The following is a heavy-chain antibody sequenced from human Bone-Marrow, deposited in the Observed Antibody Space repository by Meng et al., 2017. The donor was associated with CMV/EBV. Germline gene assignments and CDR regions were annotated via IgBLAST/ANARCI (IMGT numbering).Heavy chain of an antibody. J-gene: IGHJ3*02. Sequence: SETLSLTCTVSGGSISSYYWSWIRQPPGKGLEWIGYIYYSGSTNYNPSLKSRVTISVDTSKNQFSLKLSSMTAADTAVYYCARDRSGGDAYQIWGQGTMVTVSS. CDR2: IYYSGST. D-gene: IGHD1-26*01. CDR3: ARDRSGGDAYQI. CDR1: GGSISSYY. V-gene: IGHV4-59*01.